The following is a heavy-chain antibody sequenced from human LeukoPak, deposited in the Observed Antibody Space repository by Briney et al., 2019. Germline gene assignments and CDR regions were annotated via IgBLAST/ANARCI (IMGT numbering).Heavy chain of an antibody. CDR1: GDSISSSSYY. J-gene: IGHJ4*02. D-gene: IGHD3-22*01. CDR2: IYSSGTT. V-gene: IGHV4-39*07. Sequence: SETLSLTCTVSGDSISSSSYYWGWIRQPPGKGPEWIGSIYSSGTTYYNPSLKSRVTISVDTSKNQFSLKLSSVTAADTAVYYCARVSGIRYYYDSSPKYYFDYWGQGTLVTVSS. CDR3: ARVSGIRYYYDSSPKYYFDY.